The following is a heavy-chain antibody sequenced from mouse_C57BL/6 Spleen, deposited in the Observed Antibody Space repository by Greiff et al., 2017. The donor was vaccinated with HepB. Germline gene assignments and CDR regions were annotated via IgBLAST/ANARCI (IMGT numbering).Heavy chain of an antibody. Sequence: VQLQQPGAELVRPGSSVKLSCKASGYTFTSYWMDWVKQRPGQGLEWIGNIYPSDSETHYNQKFKDKATLTVDKSSSTAYMQLSSLTSEDSAVYDCAREWRLAMDYWGQGTSVTVSS. CDR2: IYPSDSET. CDR1: GYTFTSYW. J-gene: IGHJ4*01. V-gene: IGHV1-61*01. CDR3: AREWRLAMDY. D-gene: IGHD1-2*01.